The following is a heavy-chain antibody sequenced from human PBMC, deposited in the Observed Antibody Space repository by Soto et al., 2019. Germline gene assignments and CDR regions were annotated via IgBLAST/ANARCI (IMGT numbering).Heavy chain of an antibody. CDR2: ISSSSSYI. CDR3: AREDYGSGSYYKSNDAFDI. CDR1: GFTFSSYS. D-gene: IGHD3-10*01. Sequence: GGSLRLSCAASGFTFSSYSMNWVRQAPGKGLEWVSSISSSSSYIYYADSVKGRFTISRDNAKNSLYLQMNSLRAEDTAVYYCAREDYGSGSYYKSNDAFDIWGQGTMVTVSS. V-gene: IGHV3-21*01. J-gene: IGHJ3*02.